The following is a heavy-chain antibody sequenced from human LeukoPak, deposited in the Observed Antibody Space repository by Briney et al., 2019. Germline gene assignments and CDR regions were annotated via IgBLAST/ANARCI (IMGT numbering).Heavy chain of an antibody. J-gene: IGHJ3*02. CDR3: ARDTGHAFDI. D-gene: IGHD2-8*02. Sequence: GTSLRLSCAASGFTFISYAIHWVRQAPGKGLEWVAFIRYDGSNKYYADSVKGRFTISRDNSKNTLYLQMNSLRAEDTAVYYCARDTGHAFDIWGQGTMVTVSS. V-gene: IGHV3-30*02. CDR2: IRYDGSNK. CDR1: GFTFISYA.